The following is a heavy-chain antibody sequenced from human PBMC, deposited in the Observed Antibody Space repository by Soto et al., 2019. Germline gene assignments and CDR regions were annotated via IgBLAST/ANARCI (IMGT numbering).Heavy chain of an antibody. CDR1: GFTFSNYG. Sequence: ASVKVSCKASGFTFSNYGLNWVRQAPGQGLEWMGWVSANNGHTNYAQNLQGRVSMTTDTSTSTAYMELRGLTFDDTAVYYCARDIETVTANNFFYSYAMDVWGQGTTVTVSS. CDR3: ARDIETVTANNFFYSYAMDV. D-gene: IGHD2-21*02. J-gene: IGHJ6*02. CDR2: VSANNGHT. V-gene: IGHV1-18*01.